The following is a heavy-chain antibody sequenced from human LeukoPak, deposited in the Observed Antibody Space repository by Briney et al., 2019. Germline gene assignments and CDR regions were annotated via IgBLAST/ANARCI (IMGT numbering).Heavy chain of an antibody. V-gene: IGHV3-23*01. CDR2: ISGSGGST. CDR1: GFTFSSYA. CDR3: VRVQSGSHARYGMDV. Sequence: GGSLRLSCAASGFTFSSYAMSWVRQAPGKGLEWVSAISGSGGSTYYADSVKGRFTISRDNSKNTLYLQMNSLRAEDTAVYYCVRVQSGSHARYGMDVWGQGTTVTVSS. J-gene: IGHJ6*02. D-gene: IGHD1-26*01.